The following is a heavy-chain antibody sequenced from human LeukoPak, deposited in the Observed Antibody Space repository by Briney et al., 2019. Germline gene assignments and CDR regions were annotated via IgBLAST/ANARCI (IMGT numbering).Heavy chain of an antibody. CDR3: ARHLSGVTGYTYGRGIDY. CDR1: GFTFSSYW. CDR2: IKKDGSEK. D-gene: IGHD5-18*01. J-gene: IGHJ4*02. Sequence: GGSLRLSCAASGFTFSSYWMSWVRQAPGKGLEWVAIIKKDGSEKYYVDFVKGRRTISRDNAKTSLYLQMNSLRAEDTAVYYCARHLSGVTGYTYGRGIDYWGQGTLVTVSS. V-gene: IGHV3-7*01.